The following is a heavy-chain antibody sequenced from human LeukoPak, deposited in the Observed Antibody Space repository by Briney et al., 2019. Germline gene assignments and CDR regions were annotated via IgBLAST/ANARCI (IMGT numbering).Heavy chain of an antibody. CDR1: GFTYSSYW. D-gene: IGHD3-9*01. CDR3: ARVQETYDILTGYSNRDY. CDR2: INSDGSST. Sequence: GGSLRLXCAASGFTYSSYWMHWVRLAPGKGLVSVSRINSDGSSTSYADSVKGRFTISRDNAKNTLYLQMNSLRAEDTAVYYCARVQETYDILTGYSNRDYWGQGTLVTVSS. J-gene: IGHJ4*02. V-gene: IGHV3-74*01.